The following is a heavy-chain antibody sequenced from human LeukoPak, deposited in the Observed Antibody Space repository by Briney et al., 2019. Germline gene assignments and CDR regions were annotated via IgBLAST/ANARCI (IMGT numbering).Heavy chain of an antibody. CDR3: ARPLRQWVDREAFDI. V-gene: IGHV7-4-1*02. CDR2: INTNTGNP. CDR1: GYTFTSYV. Sequence: GASVKVSCKASGYTFTSYVINWVRQAPGQGLECMGWINTNTGNPTYAQGFTGRFVFSLDTSVNTAYLQINSLNADDTAVYFCARPLRQWVDREAFDIWGQGTMVTVSS. J-gene: IGHJ3*02. D-gene: IGHD6-19*01.